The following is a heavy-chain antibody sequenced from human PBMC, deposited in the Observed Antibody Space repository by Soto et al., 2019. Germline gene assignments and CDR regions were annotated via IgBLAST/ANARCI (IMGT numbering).Heavy chain of an antibody. J-gene: IGHJ5*02. CDR3: ARGYCSSTSCYIWDNWFDP. CDR1: GGSISSNNW. D-gene: IGHD2-2*02. Sequence: PSETLSLTCAVSGGSISSNNWWSWVRQPPGKGLEWIGEIYHSGSTNYNPSLKSRVTISVDTSKNQFSLKLSSVTAADTAVYYCARGYCSSTSCYIWDNWFDPWGQGTLVTVSS. V-gene: IGHV4-4*02. CDR2: IYHSGST.